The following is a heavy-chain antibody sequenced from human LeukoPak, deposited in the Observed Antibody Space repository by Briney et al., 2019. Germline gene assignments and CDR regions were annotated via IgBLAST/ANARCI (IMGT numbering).Heavy chain of an antibody. CDR1: GFTFSSYS. Sequence: PGGSLRLSCAASGFTFSSYSMNWVRQAPGKGLEWVSYISSSGSTIYYADSVKGRFTISRDNAKNSLYLQMNSLRAEDTAVYYCARVHYYDSSGYYYVPSYYYYGMDVWGQGTTVTVSS. V-gene: IGHV3-48*04. CDR2: ISSSGSTI. D-gene: IGHD3-22*01. CDR3: ARVHYYDSSGYYYVPSYYYYGMDV. J-gene: IGHJ6*02.